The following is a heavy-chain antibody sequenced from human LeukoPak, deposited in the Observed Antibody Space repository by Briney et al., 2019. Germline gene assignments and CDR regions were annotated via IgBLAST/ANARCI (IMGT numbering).Heavy chain of an antibody. CDR3: ARGRVTMVRGVFPFDY. CDR2: INHIGST. D-gene: IGHD3-10*01. Sequence: PSGTLSLTCAVYGGSFSGYYWSWIRQRPEKGLEWIGEINHIGSTNYNPSLKSRVTISVDTANNQFSLKLSSVTAADTAVYYCARGRVTMVRGVFPFDYWGQGTLVTVSS. V-gene: IGHV4-34*01. J-gene: IGHJ4*02. CDR1: GGSFSGYY.